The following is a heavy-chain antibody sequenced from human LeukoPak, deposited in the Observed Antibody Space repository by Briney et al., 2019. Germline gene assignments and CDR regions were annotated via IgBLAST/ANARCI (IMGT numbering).Heavy chain of an antibody. Sequence: GSLRLSCAASGFTFSDYWMSWVRQAPGKGLEWVANLNQIGGEKHYVDSVKGRFTISRDNAKNSLYLHMNSLRAEDTAVYYCARALEGGSKTIDYWGQGTLVTVSS. CDR2: LNQIGGEK. CDR3: ARALEGGSKTIDY. D-gene: IGHD1-26*01. V-gene: IGHV3-7*01. J-gene: IGHJ4*02. CDR1: GFTFSDYW.